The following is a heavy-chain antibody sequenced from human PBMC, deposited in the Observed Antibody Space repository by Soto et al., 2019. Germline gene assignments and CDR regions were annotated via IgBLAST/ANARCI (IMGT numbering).Heavy chain of an antibody. CDR3: ARSAKRYFDY. J-gene: IGHJ4*02. V-gene: IGHV1-69*06. Sequence: QVQLVQSGAEVKKPGSSVNVSCKASGCTFNTFAISWVRQAPGQGLEYLGGIVPILGPAFYAQRFQGRVTINADKSTNTAYFELNSLSSADTAVYYCARSAKRYFDYWGQGTQGTVSS. CDR2: IVPILGPA. CDR1: GCTFNTFA.